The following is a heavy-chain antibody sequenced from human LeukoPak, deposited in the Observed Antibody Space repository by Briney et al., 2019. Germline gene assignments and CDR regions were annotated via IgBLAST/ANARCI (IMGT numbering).Heavy chain of an antibody. CDR1: GYTFTGYY. CDR3: AIVGDTPFDD. J-gene: IGHJ4*02. D-gene: IGHD2-21*01. CDR2: INPDSGGT. V-gene: IGHV1-2*04. Sequence: ASVKVSCKASGYTFTGYYMLWVRRAPGHRLEWMGWINPDSGGTDYAQNSPGWVTMTRETSSSTAYMELSRLRSDDTAVYYCAIVGDTPFDDWGQGTLVTVSS.